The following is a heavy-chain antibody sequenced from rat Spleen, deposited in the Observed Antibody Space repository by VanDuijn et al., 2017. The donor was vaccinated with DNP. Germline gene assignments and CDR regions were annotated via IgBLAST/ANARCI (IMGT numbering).Heavy chain of an antibody. CDR3: TSNPHIRTTAPSVYEPPYSESYYCARSDSYGFPY. CDR2: ISYDGSST. V-gene: IGHV5-29*01. CDR1: GFTFSNYG. J-gene: IGHJ3*01. D-gene: IGHD1-11*01. Sequence: EVQLVESGGGLVQPGRSLKLSCAASGFTFSNYGMAWVRQAPTKGLEWVATISYDGSSTWYRDSVKGRFTISRDNVKSTLYLQVNSLRSEDTATYYCTSNPHIRTTAPSVYEPPYSESYYCARSDSYGFPYWGQGTLVTVSS.